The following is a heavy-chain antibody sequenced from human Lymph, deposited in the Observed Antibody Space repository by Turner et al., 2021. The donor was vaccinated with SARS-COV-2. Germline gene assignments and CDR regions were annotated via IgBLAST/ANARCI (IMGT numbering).Heavy chain of an antibody. CDR3: ARDLGTYGMDV. CDR1: GIIVSRNY. Sequence: EVQLVEIGGGWIQPGGSLRLACAASGIIVSRNYINWVRQAPGKGLEWVSVIYSGGTIYYADSVKGRFTISRDNSKNTLYLQMNSLRVEDTAVYYCARDLGTYGMDVWGQGTTVTVSS. D-gene: IGHD6-13*01. J-gene: IGHJ6*02. V-gene: IGHV3-53*02. CDR2: IYSGGTI.